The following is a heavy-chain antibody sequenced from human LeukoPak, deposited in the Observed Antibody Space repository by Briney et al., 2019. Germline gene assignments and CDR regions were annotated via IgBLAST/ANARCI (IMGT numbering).Heavy chain of an antibody. V-gene: IGHV1-46*01. CDR3: ATPPISGLRFLEWYHNSFDY. D-gene: IGHD3-3*01. CDR2: INPSGGST. J-gene: IGHJ4*02. Sequence: GASVKVSCKASGYTFTSYYMHWVRQAPGQGLEWMGIINPSGGSTSYAQKFQGRVTMTEDTSTDTAYMELRSLRSEDTAVYYCATPPISGLRFLEWYHNSFDYWGQGTLVTVSS. CDR1: GYTFTSYY.